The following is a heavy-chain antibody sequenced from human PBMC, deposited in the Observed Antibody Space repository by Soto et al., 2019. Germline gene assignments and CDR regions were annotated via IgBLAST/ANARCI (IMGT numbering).Heavy chain of an antibody. V-gene: IGHV4-61*01. D-gene: IGHD6-13*01. CDR2: IYNSGST. J-gene: IGHJ2*01. CDR1: GGSVSGGTHY. CDR3: ARGYRTSRYWFDL. Sequence: QAQLQESGPGPVKPSETPSLTCTVSGGSVSGGTHYWSWIRQPPGKGLEWIGYIYNSGSTNYNPSLKSRVTISVDTSKNQFSLQLSSVTAADTAVYYCARGYRTSRYWFDLWGRGTLVTVSS.